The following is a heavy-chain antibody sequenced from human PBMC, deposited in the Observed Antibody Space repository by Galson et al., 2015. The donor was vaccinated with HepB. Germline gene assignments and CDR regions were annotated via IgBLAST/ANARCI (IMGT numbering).Heavy chain of an antibody. J-gene: IGHJ3*02. CDR2: IYYSGTT. V-gene: IGHV4-59*08. CDR1: GGSISTYY. D-gene: IGHD6-19*01. CDR3: ARHQYGSDWYDAFDI. Sequence: ETLSLTCTVSGGSISTYYWSWIRQPPGKGLEWIGYIYYSGTTNYNPSLKSRVTISVDASKNQFSLKLSSVTAADTAVYYCARHQYGSDWYDAFDIWGQGTMVTVSS.